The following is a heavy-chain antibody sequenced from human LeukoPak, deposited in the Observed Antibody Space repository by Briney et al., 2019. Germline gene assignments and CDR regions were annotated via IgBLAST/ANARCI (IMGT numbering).Heavy chain of an antibody. CDR2: ISAYNGNT. CDR1: GYTFTSYG. Sequence: GASVKVSCKASGYTFTSYGISWVRQAPGQGLEWMGWISAYNGNTNYAQKLQGRVTMTTDTSTSTAYMELGSLRSDDTAVYYCARVLLWFGESNAFDIWGQGTMVTVSS. V-gene: IGHV1-18*01. J-gene: IGHJ3*02. D-gene: IGHD3-10*01. CDR3: ARVLLWFGESNAFDI.